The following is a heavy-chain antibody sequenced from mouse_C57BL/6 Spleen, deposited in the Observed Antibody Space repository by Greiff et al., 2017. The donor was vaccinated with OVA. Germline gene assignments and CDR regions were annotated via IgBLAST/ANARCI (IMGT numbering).Heavy chain of an antibody. D-gene: IGHD4-1*01. CDR3: ARWSKTGPYYFDY. J-gene: IGHJ2*01. V-gene: IGHV1-53*01. CDR1: GYTFTSYW. CDR2: INPSNGGT. Sequence: VQLQQPGTELVKPGASVKLSCKASGYTFTSYWMHWVKQRPGQGLEWIGNINPSNGGTNYNEKFKSKATLTVDKSSSTAYMQLSSLTSEDSAVYYCARWSKTGPYYFDYWGQGTTLTVSS.